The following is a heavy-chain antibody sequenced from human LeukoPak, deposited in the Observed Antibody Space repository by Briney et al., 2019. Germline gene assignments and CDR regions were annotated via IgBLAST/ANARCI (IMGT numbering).Heavy chain of an antibody. CDR3: AGHPAGRTVAGSF. CDR2: IYYSGNS. Sequence: LETLSLTCTVSGGSITRRSVSSGDYYWGWIRQPPGKGLEWIGSIYYSGNSFHNPSLKSRVTISVDTSKNQFSLELTSVTAADTAVYYCAGHPAGRTVAGSFWGQGILVTVSS. J-gene: IGHJ4*02. V-gene: IGHV4-39*01. D-gene: IGHD6-19*01. CDR1: GGSITRRSVSSGDYY.